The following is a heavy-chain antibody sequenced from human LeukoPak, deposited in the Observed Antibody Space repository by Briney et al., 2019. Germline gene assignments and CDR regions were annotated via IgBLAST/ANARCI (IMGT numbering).Heavy chain of an antibody. J-gene: IGHJ4*02. CDR1: GGSFSGYY. D-gene: IGHD2-15*01. Sequence: SETLSLTCAVYGGSFSGYYWSWIRQPPGKGLEWIGEINHSGSTNYNPSLKSRVTISVDTSKNQFSLKLSSVTAADTAVYYCAASVVVVAARDHWGQGTLVTVSS. CDR2: INHSGST. V-gene: IGHV4-34*01. CDR3: AASVVVVAARDH.